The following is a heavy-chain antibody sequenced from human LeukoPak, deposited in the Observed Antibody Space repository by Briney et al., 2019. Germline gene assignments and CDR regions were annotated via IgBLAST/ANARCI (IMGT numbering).Heavy chain of an antibody. CDR3: AKDIRVWGSYRYPCLDY. CDR2: ISYDGSNK. D-gene: IGHD3-16*02. CDR1: GFTFSSYG. J-gene: IGHJ4*02. Sequence: PGGSLRLSCAASGFTFSSYGMHWVRQAPGKGLEWVAVISYDGSNKYHADSMKGRFTISRDNSKNTLSLQMDSLRAEDTAVYYCAKDIRVWGSYRYPCLDYWGQGTLVTVSA. V-gene: IGHV3-30*18.